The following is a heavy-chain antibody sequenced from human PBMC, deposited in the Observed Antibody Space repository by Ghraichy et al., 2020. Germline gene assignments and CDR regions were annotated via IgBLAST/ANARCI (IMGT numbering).Heavy chain of an antibody. CDR3: ARGPPPPYDSSGYPNFDYYYMDV. V-gene: IGHV4-59*01. CDR1: GRSISSYY. J-gene: IGHJ6*03. D-gene: IGHD3-22*01. CDR2: IYYSGST. Sequence: SETLSLTCTVSGRSISSYYWSWIRQPPGKGLEWIGYIYYSGSTNYNPSLKSRVTISVDTSKNQFSLKLSSMTAADTAVYYCARGPPPPYDSSGYPNFDYYYMDVWGKGTTVTVSS.